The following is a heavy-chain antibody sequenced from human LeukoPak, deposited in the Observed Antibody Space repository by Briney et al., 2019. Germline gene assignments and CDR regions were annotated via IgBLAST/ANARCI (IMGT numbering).Heavy chain of an antibody. J-gene: IGHJ4*02. Sequence: SETLSLTCTVSGGCINSSSYYWGWIRQPPGKGLEWIGSIYYSGSTYYDPSLKSRVTISVDTSKNQFSLKLSSVTAADTAVYYCARHFDDWGQGTLVTVSS. V-gene: IGHV4-39*01. CDR3: ARHFDD. CDR2: IYYSGST. CDR1: GGCINSSSYY.